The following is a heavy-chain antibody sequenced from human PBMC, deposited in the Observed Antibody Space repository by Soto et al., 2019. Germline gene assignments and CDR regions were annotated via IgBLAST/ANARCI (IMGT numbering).Heavy chain of an antibody. CDR2: ISHILRTA. Sequence: PAEVSCKASGGTFSSYAICWVRPAPGQGLEWMGGISHILRTANYAQKFQGRMTITGDKCPSRAYMELNSRTAEDTAVYYCARDGDKYCSAGSCYSGYYYYAMDVWGQGTTVTVSS. V-gene: IGHV1-69*06. CDR1: GGTFSSYA. D-gene: IGHD2-15*01. CDR3: ARDGDKYCSAGSCYSGYYYYAMDV. J-gene: IGHJ6*02.